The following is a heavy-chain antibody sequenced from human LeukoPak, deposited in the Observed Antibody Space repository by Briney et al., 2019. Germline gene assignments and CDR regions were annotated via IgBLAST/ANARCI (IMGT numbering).Heavy chain of an antibody. V-gene: IGHV3-74*01. Sequence: PGGSLTLSCTPSGFTFGTSTMTWVRQAPGKGLVWVSRINSDGSSTSYADSVKGRFTISRDNAKNSLYLQMNSLRAEDTAVYYCARDQWPNSAVAGESDYWGQGTLVTVSS. CDR2: INSDGSST. CDR3: ARDQWPNSAVAGESDY. D-gene: IGHD6-19*01. J-gene: IGHJ4*02. CDR1: GFTFGTST.